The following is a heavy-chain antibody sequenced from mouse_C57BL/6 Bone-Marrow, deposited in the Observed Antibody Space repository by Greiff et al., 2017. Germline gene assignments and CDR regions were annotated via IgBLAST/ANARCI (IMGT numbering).Heavy chain of an antibody. J-gene: IGHJ3*01. CDR2: INPYDGGT. Sequence: EVQLQQSGPVLVKPGASVKMSCKASGYTFTDYYMNWVKQSPGKSLEWIGVINPYDGGTSYNQKFKGQATFTVDKSSSTAYMQLSSLTSEDSADYYCVRSKDLTGFAYWGQGTLVTVSA. CDR1: GYTFTDYY. CDR3: VRSKDLTGFAY. V-gene: IGHV1-19*01.